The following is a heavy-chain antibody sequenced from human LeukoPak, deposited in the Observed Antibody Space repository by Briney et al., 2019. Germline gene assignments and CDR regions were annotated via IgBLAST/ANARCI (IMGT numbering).Heavy chain of an antibody. CDR3: ARSNGGGSKRFYYYYYMDV. Sequence: SETLSLTCTVSSGSISSYYWSWIRQPAGKGLEWIGRIYTSGSTNYNPSLKSRVTMSVDTSKNQFSLKLSSVTAADTAVYYCARSNGGGSKRFYYYYYMDVWGKGTTVTVSS. CDR1: SGSISSYY. CDR2: IYTSGST. V-gene: IGHV4-4*07. D-gene: IGHD2-8*01. J-gene: IGHJ6*03.